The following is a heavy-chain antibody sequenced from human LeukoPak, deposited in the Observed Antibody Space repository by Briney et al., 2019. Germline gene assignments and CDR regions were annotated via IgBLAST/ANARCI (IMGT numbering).Heavy chain of an antibody. J-gene: IGHJ3*02. Sequence: GESLKISCKGSGYSFTNYWIGWVRQMSGKGLEWMGIIYPGDSDTRYSPSFQGQVTISADKSIITAYLQWSSLKASDTAVYYCARTGYSSGWYGSFDIWGQGTLVTVSS. D-gene: IGHD6-19*01. V-gene: IGHV5-51*01. CDR1: GYSFTNYW. CDR3: ARTGYSSGWYGSFDI. CDR2: IYPGDSDT.